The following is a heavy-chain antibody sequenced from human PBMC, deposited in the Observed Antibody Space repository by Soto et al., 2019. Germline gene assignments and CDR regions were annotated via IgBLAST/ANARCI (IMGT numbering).Heavy chain of an antibody. CDR1: GYTFTAYD. Sequence: ASVKVSCKTSGYTFTAYDIYWVRQAPGQGLEWMGWIRAYNGDTNYAQKFQTRVTMTTDKSTDTAYMDLRSLTSDDTAIYYCARAGAAPYYYYGMDVWGQGTTVTVSS. CDR2: IRAYNGDT. D-gene: IGHD3-10*01. CDR3: ARAGAAPYYYYGMDV. J-gene: IGHJ6*02. V-gene: IGHV1-18*01.